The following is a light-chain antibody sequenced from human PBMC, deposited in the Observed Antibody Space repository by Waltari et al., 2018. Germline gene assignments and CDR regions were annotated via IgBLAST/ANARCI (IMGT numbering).Light chain of an antibody. J-gene: IGLJ2*01. CDR1: GSDVGGYDY. Sequence: QSALTQPASVSGSPGQAIIISCTGTGSDVGGYDYVSWYQQYPGKAPRLIIYDVNNRPAGVSNRFSGSKSHNTASLTISGLQAEDESVYYCSSYTSSGVVFGGGTKLTVL. CDR3: SSYTSSGVV. V-gene: IGLV2-14*01. CDR2: DVN.